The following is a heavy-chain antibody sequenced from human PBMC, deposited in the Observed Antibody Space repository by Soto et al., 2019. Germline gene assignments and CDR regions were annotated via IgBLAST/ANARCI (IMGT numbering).Heavy chain of an antibody. V-gene: IGHV4-34*01. J-gene: IGHJ4*02. D-gene: IGHD2-8*01. CDR3: ARVSCTNGLCWLWDY. CDR2: INHSGST. CDR1: GGSFSGDY. Sequence: KPSETLSLTCAVYGGSFSGDYWSWIRQPPGKGLEWIGEINHSGSTNYNPSLKSRVTIPVDTSKNQFSLKLSSVTAADTAVYYCARVSCTNGLCWLWDYRGQGTLVTVSS.